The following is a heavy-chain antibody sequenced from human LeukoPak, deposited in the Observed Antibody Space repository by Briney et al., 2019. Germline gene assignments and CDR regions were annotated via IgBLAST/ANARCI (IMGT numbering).Heavy chain of an antibody. J-gene: IGHJ3*02. D-gene: IGHD2-15*01. V-gene: IGHV4-59*01. CDR3: ARGGYCSGGGCYADAFDI. Sequence: PSETLSLTCTVPGGSISSYYWSWIRQPPGKGLEWIGYIYYSGSTNYNPSLKSRVTISIDTSKNQFSLKLSSVTAADTAVYYCARGGYCSGGGCYADAFDIWGQGTMVTVSS. CDR2: IYYSGST. CDR1: GGSISSYY.